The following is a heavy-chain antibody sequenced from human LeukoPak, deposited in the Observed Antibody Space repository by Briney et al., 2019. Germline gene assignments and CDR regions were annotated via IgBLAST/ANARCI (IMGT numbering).Heavy chain of an antibody. CDR2: INHSGST. J-gene: IGHJ4*02. Sequence: SETLSLTCAVYGGSFSGYYWSWIRQPPGKGLEWIGEINHSGSTNYNPSLKRRVTISVDTSKNQFSLKLSSVTAADTAVYYCASRSSSGGDYWGQGTLVTVSS. D-gene: IGHD6-6*01. V-gene: IGHV4-34*01. CDR1: GGSFSGYY. CDR3: ASRSSSGGDY.